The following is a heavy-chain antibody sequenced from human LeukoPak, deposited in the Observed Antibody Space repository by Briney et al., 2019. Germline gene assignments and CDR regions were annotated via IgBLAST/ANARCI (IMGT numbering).Heavy chain of an antibody. CDR3: AREGILTGSPLDY. CDR2: INPNSGGT. CDR1: GYTFTGYY. Sequence: ASVKVSCKASGYTFTGYYMHWVRQAPGQGLERMGWINPNSGGTNYAQKFQGRVTMTRDTSISTAYMELSRLRSDDTAVYYCAREGILTGSPLDYWGQGTLVTVSS. D-gene: IGHD3-9*01. J-gene: IGHJ4*02. V-gene: IGHV1-2*02.